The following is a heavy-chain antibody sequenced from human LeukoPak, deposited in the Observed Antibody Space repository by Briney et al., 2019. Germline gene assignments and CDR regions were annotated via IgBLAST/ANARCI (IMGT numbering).Heavy chain of an antibody. CDR2: ISWNSGSI. V-gene: IGHV3-9*01. CDR3: AKDRALGYCSGGSCYGPLFDY. D-gene: IGHD2-15*01. CDR1: GFTFSSYA. Sequence: SLRLSCAASGFTFSSYAMSWVRQAPGKGLEWVSGISWNSGSIGYADSVKGRFTISRDNAKNSLYLQMNSLRAEDTALYYCAKDRALGYCSGGSCYGPLFDYWGQGTLVTVSS. J-gene: IGHJ4*02.